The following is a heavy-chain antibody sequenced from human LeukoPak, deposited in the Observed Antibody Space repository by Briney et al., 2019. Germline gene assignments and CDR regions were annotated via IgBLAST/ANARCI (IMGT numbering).Heavy chain of an antibody. CDR1: GGSFSGYY. J-gene: IGHJ4*02. D-gene: IGHD6-6*01. CDR2: INHSGST. CDR3: ARGGVAARRGLSY. V-gene: IGHV4-34*01. Sequence: SETLSLTCAVCGGSFSGYYWSWIRQPPGKGLEWIGEINHSGSTNYNPSLKSRVTISVDTSKNQFSLKLSSVTAADTAVYYCARGGVAARRGLSYWGQGTLVTVSS.